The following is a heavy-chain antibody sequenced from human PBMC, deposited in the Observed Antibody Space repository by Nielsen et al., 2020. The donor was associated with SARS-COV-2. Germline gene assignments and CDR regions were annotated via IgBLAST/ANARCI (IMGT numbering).Heavy chain of an antibody. D-gene: IGHD6-13*01. J-gene: IGHJ6*02. CDR3: ARLGGGIAAAGAYYYYGMDV. CDR2: ISYDGSNK. V-gene: IGHV3-33*05. Sequence: VRQAPGKGLEWVAVISYDGSNKYYADSVKGRFTISRDNSKNTLYLQMNSLRAEDTAVYYCARLGGGIAAAGAYYYYGMDVWGQGTTVTVSS.